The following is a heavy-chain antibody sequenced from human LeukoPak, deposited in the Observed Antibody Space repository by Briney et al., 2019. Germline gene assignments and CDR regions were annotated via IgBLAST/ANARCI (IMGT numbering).Heavy chain of an antibody. CDR1: GFTLSNAW. D-gene: IGHD3-10*01. CDR3: TTVRVSGSGTSTHDN. Sequence: PGGSLRLSCAASGFTLSNAWMSWVRQAPGKGLEWVGHIKSKTDGGTTDYAAPVKGTFTISRDDSKNTLYLQMNSLKTEDTALYYCTTVRVSGSGTSTHDNWGQGTLVTVSS. V-gene: IGHV3-15*01. CDR2: IKSKTDGGTT. J-gene: IGHJ4*02.